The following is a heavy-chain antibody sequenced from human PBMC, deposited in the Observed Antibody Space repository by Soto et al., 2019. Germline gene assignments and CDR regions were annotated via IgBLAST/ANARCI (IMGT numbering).Heavy chain of an antibody. D-gene: IGHD4-17*01. V-gene: IGHV1-69*01. CDR1: GVTFSSYA. J-gene: IGHJ4*02. CDR2: IIPIFGTA. Sequence: QVQLVQSVAEVKTPGSSVKVSCKASGVTFSSYAISLVRQAPGQGLEWMGGIIPIFGTANYAQKFQGRVTITADESTSTAYMELSSLRSEDTAVYYCARDPQDYGDYVFDYWGQGTLVTVSS. CDR3: ARDPQDYGDYVFDY.